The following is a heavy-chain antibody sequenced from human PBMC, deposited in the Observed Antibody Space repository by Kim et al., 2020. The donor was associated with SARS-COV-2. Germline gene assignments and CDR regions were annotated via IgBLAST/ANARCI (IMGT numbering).Heavy chain of an antibody. CDR2: INTNTGNP. J-gene: IGHJ5*02. Sequence: ASVKVSCKASGYTFTSYAMNWVRQAPGQGLEWMGWINTNTGNPTYAQGFTGRFVFSLDTSVSTAYLQISSLKAEDTAVYYCARVWVDYYDFWSGYYWFDPWGQGTLVTVSS. V-gene: IGHV7-4-1*02. D-gene: IGHD3-3*01. CDR3: ARVWVDYYDFWSGYYWFDP. CDR1: GYTFTSYA.